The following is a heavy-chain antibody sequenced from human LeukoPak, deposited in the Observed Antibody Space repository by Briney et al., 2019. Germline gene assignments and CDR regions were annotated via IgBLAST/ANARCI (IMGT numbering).Heavy chain of an antibody. J-gene: IGHJ6*03. D-gene: IGHD2-2*02. Sequence: ASVKVSCKASGYTFTSYYMHWVRQAPGQGLEWMGIINPSGGSTSYAQKFQGRVTMTKDTSTSTVYMELSSLRSEDTAVYYCAIQGLLGAKNPDRKYCSSTSCHRGPYYYYYYMDVWGKGTTVTVSS. CDR1: GYTFTSYY. CDR3: AIQGLLGAKNPDRKYCSSTSCHRGPYYYYYYMDV. V-gene: IGHV1-46*03. CDR2: INPSGGST.